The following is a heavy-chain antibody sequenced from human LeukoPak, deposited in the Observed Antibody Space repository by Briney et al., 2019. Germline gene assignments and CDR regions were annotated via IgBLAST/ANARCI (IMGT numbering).Heavy chain of an antibody. CDR1: GGSIITNDYW. CDR2: IDHAGTT. Sequence: SSEALSLTCVVSGGSIITNDYWWGWIRQPPGKGLEWIGTIDHAGTTFYNVSLKSRVTISVDTPNNQFSLGLNSVGAADTAVYYCARRRDDYNQLDYWGQGTLVTVSS. CDR3: ARRRDDYNQLDY. J-gene: IGHJ4*02. D-gene: IGHD5-24*01. V-gene: IGHV4-39*01.